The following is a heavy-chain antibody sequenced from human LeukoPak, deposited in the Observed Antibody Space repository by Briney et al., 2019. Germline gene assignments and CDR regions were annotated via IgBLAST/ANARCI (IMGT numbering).Heavy chain of an antibody. D-gene: IGHD2/OR15-2a*01. CDR1: GFTFSSYT. CDR2: ISGSGGST. V-gene: IGHV3-23*01. Sequence: PGGSLRLSCAASGFTFSSYTMSWVRQAPGKGLGWVSGISGSGGSTYYADSVKGRFTISRDNAKNTVYLQMNSLRAEDTAVYYCVSFYETYWGRGTLVTVSS. J-gene: IGHJ4*02. CDR3: VSFYETY.